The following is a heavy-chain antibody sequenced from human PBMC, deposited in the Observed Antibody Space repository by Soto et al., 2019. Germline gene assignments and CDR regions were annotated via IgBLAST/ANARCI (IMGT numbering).Heavy chain of an antibody. Sequence: GESLKISCKGSGYSFTSYWIAWVRQMPGKGLEWMGIIYPGDSDTRYSPSFQGHVTISADTSISTAYLQWSSLKTEDTAVYFCTRQTDAVQWLVVPTDYNFDYWGQGTLVTVSS. CDR2: IYPGDSDT. D-gene: IGHD6-19*01. V-gene: IGHV5-51*01. CDR1: GYSFTSYW. CDR3: TRQTDAVQWLVVPTDYNFDY. J-gene: IGHJ4*02.